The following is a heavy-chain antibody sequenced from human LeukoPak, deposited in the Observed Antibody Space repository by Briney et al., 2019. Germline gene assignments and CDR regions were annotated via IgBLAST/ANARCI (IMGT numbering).Heavy chain of an antibody. CDR2: ISAYNGNT. V-gene: IGHV1-18*01. CDR3: ARDVARSHNDFWSDLALCDY. Sequence: ASVKVSCKASGYTFTSYGISWVRQAPGQGLEWMGWISAYNGNTKYVQKFQGRVTMTTDTSTSTAYMELRSLRSDDTAVYYCARDVARSHNDFWSDLALCDYWGQGTLVTVSS. CDR1: GYTFTSYG. J-gene: IGHJ4*02. D-gene: IGHD3-3*01.